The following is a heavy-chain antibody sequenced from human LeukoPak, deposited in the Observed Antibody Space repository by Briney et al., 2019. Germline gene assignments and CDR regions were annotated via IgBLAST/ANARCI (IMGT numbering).Heavy chain of an antibody. J-gene: IGHJ3*01. CDR3: ARGRGGYHD. D-gene: IGHD5-12*01. V-gene: IGHV4-4*07. Sequence: SETLSLTCTVSGGSISNYYWTWIRQPAGKGLEWIGRVYTTGTTNYNLSQNSQVTMSVDTSENQFSLKLSSVTAADTAVYYCARGRGGYHDWGQGTMVTDSS. CDR1: GGSISNYY. CDR2: VYTTGTT.